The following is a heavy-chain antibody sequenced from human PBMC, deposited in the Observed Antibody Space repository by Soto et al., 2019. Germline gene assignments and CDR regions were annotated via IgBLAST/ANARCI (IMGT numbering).Heavy chain of an antibody. CDR2: AYYSGTT. J-gene: IGHJ4*02. CDR1: GDSISSTNYY. D-gene: IGHD3-10*01. CDR3: ARHFYGSGRFGDY. Sequence: PSETLSLTCTVSGDSISSTNYYWGWIRQPPGKGLEWIASAYYSGTTYYNPSLKSRVTISVDTSKNQFSLKLTSVTAADTAVYYCARHFYGSGRFGDYWGQGTLVTVS. V-gene: IGHV4-39*01.